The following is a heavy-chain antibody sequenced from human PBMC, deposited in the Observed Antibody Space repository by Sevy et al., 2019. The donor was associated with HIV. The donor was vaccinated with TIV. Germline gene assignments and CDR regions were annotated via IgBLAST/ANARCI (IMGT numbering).Heavy chain of an antibody. CDR1: GFTFSSYW. J-gene: IGHJ4*02. D-gene: IGHD2-2*01. CDR3: ARGSFCSSASCYSGGYHY. CDR2: IKQDGSER. V-gene: IGHV3-7*01. Sequence: GGSLRLSCAASGFTFSSYWLNWVRQAPGKGLEWVANIKQDGSERYYVDSVKGRFTISRDNAKNSLYLQMNSLRVEDTAVYYCARGSFCSSASCYSGGYHYWGQGTLVTVSS.